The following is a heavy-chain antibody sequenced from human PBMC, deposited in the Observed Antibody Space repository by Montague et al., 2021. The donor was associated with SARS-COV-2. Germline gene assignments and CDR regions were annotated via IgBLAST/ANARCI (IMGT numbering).Heavy chain of an antibody. D-gene: IGHD4-17*01. CDR1: GFSLNTSGMC. J-gene: IGHJ4*02. V-gene: IGHV2-70*01. CDR3: ARSYGDYRDSYFDY. CDR2: IDWDEDQ. Sequence: PALVKPTQTLTLTCTFSGFSLNTSGMCVSWIRQPPGKALEWLALIDWDEDQYYSTSLKTRLAISKDTSKNQVVLTMTNMDPIDTATYYCARSYGDYRDSYFDYWGQGTLATVSS.